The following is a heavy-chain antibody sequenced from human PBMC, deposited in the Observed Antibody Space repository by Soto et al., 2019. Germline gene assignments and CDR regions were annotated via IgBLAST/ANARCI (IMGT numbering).Heavy chain of an antibody. V-gene: IGHV4-38-2*02. Sequence: SETLSLTCAVSGDSIIGIYHWAWIRQSPGRGLERIASIYHTGTTYYTPSLESRVTISVDTSKNQFSLRLASVTAADTAVYYCARDRTSSGYYFDYSLDYWGQGTRVNVSS. D-gene: IGHD3-22*01. CDR2: IYHTGTT. CDR1: GDSIIGIYH. CDR3: ARDRTSSGYYFDYSLDY. J-gene: IGHJ4*02.